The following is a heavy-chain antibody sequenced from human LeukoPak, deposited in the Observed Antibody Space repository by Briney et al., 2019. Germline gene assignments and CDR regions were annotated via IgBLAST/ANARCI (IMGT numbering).Heavy chain of an antibody. Sequence: SVTLSLTCTVSGGSISSYYWSWIRQPPGKGLEWIGYIYYSGSTNYNPSLRSRVTISVDTSKNQFSLKLSSVTAADTAVYYCARDRILYYWGQGTLVTVSS. CDR2: IYYSGST. CDR1: GGSISSYY. V-gene: IGHV4-59*01. D-gene: IGHD3-3*02. J-gene: IGHJ4*02. CDR3: ARDRILYY.